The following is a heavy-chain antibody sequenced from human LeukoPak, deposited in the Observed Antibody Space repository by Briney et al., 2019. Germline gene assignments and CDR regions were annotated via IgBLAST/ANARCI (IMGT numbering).Heavy chain of an antibody. J-gene: IGHJ6*03. CDR3: ARDRGSGWYTGEYYYYYMDV. CDR1: GGSISSGSYY. D-gene: IGHD6-19*01. CDR2: IYTSGST. V-gene: IGHV4-61*02. Sequence: SETLSLTCTVSGGSISSGSYYWSWIRQPAGKGLEWIGRIYTSGSTNYNPSLKSRVTISVDTSKNQFSLKLSSVTAADTAVYYCARDRGSGWYTGEYYYYYMDVWGKGTTVTISS.